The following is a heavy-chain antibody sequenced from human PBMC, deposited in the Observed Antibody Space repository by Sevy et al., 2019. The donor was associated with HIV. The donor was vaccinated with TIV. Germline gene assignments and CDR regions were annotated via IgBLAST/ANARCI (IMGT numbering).Heavy chain of an antibody. V-gene: IGHV4-30-4*01. D-gene: IGHD3-22*01. CDR1: GGSISSGDYY. CDR2: TYYSGST. J-gene: IGHJ4*02. CDR3: ARERIGEATISPGGYDSSGY. Sequence: TLSLTCTVSGGSISSGDYYWSWIRQPPGKGLEWIGYTYYSGSTYYNPSLKSRVTISVDTSKNQFSLKLSSVTAADTAVYYCARERIGEATISPGGYDSSGYWGQGTLVTVSS.